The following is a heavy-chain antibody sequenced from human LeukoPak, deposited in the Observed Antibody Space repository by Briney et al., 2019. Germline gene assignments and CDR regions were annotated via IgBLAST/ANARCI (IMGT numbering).Heavy chain of an antibody. CDR1: GFTFSSYS. Sequence: GGSLRLSCAASGFTFSSYSTNWVRQAPGKGLEWVSGLSDAGVRIFYADSVRGRFTVSRDNSKNTLYLQMDSLRAEDTAVYYCANTHCDSSPIVWNFWGQGTLVTVSS. CDR2: LSDAGVRI. V-gene: IGHV3-23*01. D-gene: IGHD6-6*01. CDR3: ANTHCDSSPIVWNF. J-gene: IGHJ4*02.